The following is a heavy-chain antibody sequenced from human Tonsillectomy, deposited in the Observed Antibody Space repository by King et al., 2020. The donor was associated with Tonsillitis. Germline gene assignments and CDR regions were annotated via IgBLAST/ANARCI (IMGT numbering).Heavy chain of an antibody. D-gene: IGHD3-22*01. J-gene: IGHJ4*02. CDR1: SGSISSDGYS. V-gene: IGHV4-30-2*01. CDR3: ARGHYESSGYTYCFDY. CDR2: IYHSGST. Sequence: QLQESGSGLVKPSQTLSLTCTVSSGSISSDGYSWSWIRQPPGKGLEWIGYIYHSGSTYYNPSLKSRVTISLDGSKNQFSLKLSSGPAAGTAVYYCARGHYESSGYTYCFDYWGQGTLVTVSS.